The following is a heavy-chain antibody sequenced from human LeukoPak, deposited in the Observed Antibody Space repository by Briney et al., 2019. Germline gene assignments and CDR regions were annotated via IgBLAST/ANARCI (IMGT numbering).Heavy chain of an antibody. J-gene: IGHJ4*02. CDR1: GFTFSSYE. V-gene: IGHV3-7*01. Sequence: GGSLRLSCAASGFTFSSYEMNWVRQAPGKGLEWVANIKQDGSEKYYVDSVKGRFTISRDNAKNSLYLQMNSLRAEDTAVYYCARDGGSGSYWGQGTLVTVSS. D-gene: IGHD3-10*01. CDR3: ARDGGSGSY. CDR2: IKQDGSEK.